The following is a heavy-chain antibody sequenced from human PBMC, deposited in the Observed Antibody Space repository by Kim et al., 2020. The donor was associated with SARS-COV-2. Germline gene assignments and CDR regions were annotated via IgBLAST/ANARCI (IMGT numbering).Heavy chain of an antibody. CDR3: AVGTGYYYYYGMDV. Sequence: NPSLKSRGTISVDTSKNQFALKLSSVTAADTAVYYCAVGTGYYYYYGMDVWGQGTTVTVSS. J-gene: IGHJ6*02. D-gene: IGHD6-13*01. V-gene: IGHV4-34*01.